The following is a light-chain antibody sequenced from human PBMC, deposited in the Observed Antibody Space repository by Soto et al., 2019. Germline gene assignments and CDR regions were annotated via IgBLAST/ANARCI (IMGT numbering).Light chain of an antibody. CDR3: QHYSNWPLT. CDR2: DTS. V-gene: IGKV3-15*01. J-gene: IGKJ4*01. CDR1: QGIGST. Sequence: EIVMTQSPATLSVSPGGGATLSCRASQGIGSTLAWYQQKPGQTPRLLIYDTSIRATGVPARFRGSASGTEFTLTITSLQSEDFAVYYCQHYSNWPLTFGGGTRVESK.